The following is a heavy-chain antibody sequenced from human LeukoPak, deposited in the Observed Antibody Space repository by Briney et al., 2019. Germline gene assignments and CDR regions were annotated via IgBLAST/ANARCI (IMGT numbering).Heavy chain of an antibody. D-gene: IGHD3-10*01. Sequence: GEFLKISCKGSGFSFPNYWIGWVRQMPGKGLEWMGIIYPEDSDTRYSPSFQGHVTISADTSIMTAYLHWSSLKASDTAMYYCARETFGGTAFDIWGQGTMVTVSS. CDR3: ARETFGGTAFDI. CDR2: IYPEDSDT. J-gene: IGHJ3*02. V-gene: IGHV5-51*01. CDR1: GFSFPNYW.